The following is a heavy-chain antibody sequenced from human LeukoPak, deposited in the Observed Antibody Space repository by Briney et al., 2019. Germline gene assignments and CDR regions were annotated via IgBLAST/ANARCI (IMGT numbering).Heavy chain of an antibody. CDR3: ARELDCSGGSCSVDY. V-gene: IGHV4-39*07. D-gene: IGHD2-15*01. J-gene: IGHJ4*02. CDR2: IYYSGST. CDR1: GGSISSSSYY. Sequence: PSETLSLTCTVSGGSISSSSYYWGWIRQPPGKGLEWIGSIYYSGSTYYNPSLKSRVTISVDTSKNQFSLKLSSVTAADTAVYYCARELDCSGGSCSVDYWGQGTLVTVSS.